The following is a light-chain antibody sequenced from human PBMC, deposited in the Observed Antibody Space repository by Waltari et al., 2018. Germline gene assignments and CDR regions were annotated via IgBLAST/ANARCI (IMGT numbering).Light chain of an antibody. V-gene: IGLV2-14*01. CDR2: DVS. CDR3: SSYTTNRHYV. CDR1: NRYVGAYYY. J-gene: IGLJ1*01. Sequence: QSDLTQPASVSGSPGQSITIPCNGTNRYVGAYYYVPWYQQYPAKAPKLVIFDVSSRPSGASGRFSGSKSGNTASLIISHLQAEDEADYYCSSYTTNRHYVFGAGTKVTVL.